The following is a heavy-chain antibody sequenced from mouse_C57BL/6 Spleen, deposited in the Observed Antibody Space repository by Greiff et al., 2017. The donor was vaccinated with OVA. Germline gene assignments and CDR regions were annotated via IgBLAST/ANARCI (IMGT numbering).Heavy chain of an antibody. CDR2: INPSTGGT. J-gene: IGHJ1*03. D-gene: IGHD1-1*01. CDR3: ARHYGRSHWYFDV. Sequence: VQLQQSGPELVKPGASVKISCKASGYSFTGYYMHWVKQSSEKSLEWIGEINPSTGGTSYNQKFKGKATLTVDKSSSTAYMQLKSLTSEDSAVYYCARHYGRSHWYFDVWGTGTTVTVSS. CDR1: GYSFTGYY. V-gene: IGHV1-43*01.